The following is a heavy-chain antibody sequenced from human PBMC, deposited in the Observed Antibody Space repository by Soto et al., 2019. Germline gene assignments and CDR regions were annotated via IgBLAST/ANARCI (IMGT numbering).Heavy chain of an antibody. CDR2: IYYSGST. V-gene: IGHV4-39*01. CDR3: ARLYDFWSGYPPEAYYYYYGMDV. D-gene: IGHD3-3*01. Sequence: SETLSLTCAVSGGSISSSSYYWGWIRQPPGKGLEWIGSIYYSGSTYYNPSLKSRVTISVDTSKNQFSLKLSSVTAADTAVYYCARLYDFWSGYPPEAYYYYYGMDVWGQGTTVTVS. CDR1: GGSISSSSYY. J-gene: IGHJ6*02.